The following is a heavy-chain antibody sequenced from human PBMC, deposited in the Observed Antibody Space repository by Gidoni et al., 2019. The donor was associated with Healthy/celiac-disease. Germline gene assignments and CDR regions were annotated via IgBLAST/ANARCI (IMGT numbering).Heavy chain of an antibody. J-gene: IGHJ4*02. CDR3: ARRSYDFWSGYYRY. CDR2: INHSGST. D-gene: IGHD3-3*01. Sequence: GYGLEWIGEINHSGSTNYNPSLKSRVTISVDTSKNQFSLKLSSVTAADTAVYYCARRSYDFWSGYYRYWGQGTLVTVSS. V-gene: IGHV4-34*01.